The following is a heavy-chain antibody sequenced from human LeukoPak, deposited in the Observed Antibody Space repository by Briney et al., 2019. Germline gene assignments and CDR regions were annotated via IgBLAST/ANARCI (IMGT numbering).Heavy chain of an antibody. J-gene: IGHJ4*02. CDR3: VKASEHYDS. CDR1: GLTFSTYG. CDR2: ISINGGIT. D-gene: IGHD3-3*02. V-gene: IGHV3-64D*06. Sequence: GGSLRLSCSASGLTFSTYGMNWVRQGPGKGLEQVAAISINGGITVYADSVKGRFTISRDNSKNTLYLQMGGLRAADTAVYYCVKASEHYDSWGQGTLVTVSS.